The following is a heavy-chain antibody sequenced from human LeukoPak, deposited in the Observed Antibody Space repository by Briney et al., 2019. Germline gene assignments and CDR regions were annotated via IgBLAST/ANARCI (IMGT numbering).Heavy chain of an antibody. D-gene: IGHD2-2*01. V-gene: IGHV4-34*01. J-gene: IGHJ4*02. CDR3: ARRRRYCSSTSCYFGFDY. CDR1: GGSFSGYY. Sequence: PSETLSLTCAVYGGSFSGYYWSWIRQPPGKGLEWIGEINHSGSTNYNPSLKSRVTISVDTSKNQFSLKLSSVTAADTAVYYCARRRRYCSSTSCYFGFDYWGQGTLVTVSS. CDR2: INHSGST.